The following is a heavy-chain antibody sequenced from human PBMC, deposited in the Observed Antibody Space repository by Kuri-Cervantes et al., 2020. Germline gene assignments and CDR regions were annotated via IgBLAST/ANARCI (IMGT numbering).Heavy chain of an antibody. J-gene: IGHJ3*02. Sequence: SQTLSLTCAVYGGSFSGYYWSWIRQPPGEGLEWIGEINHSGSTNYNPSLKGRVSILVDTSKNQFSLKLTSVTAADTAVYYCARDRAESNGSDDAFDTWGQGTVVTVSS. CDR1: GGSFSGYY. CDR3: ARDRAESNGSDDAFDT. CDR2: INHSGST. V-gene: IGHV4-34*01. D-gene: IGHD5-12*01.